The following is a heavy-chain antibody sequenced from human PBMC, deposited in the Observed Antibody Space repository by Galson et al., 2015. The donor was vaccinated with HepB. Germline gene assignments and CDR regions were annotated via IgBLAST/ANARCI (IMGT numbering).Heavy chain of an antibody. Sequence: CAISGDSVSSNSAAWNWIRQSPSRGLEWLGRTYYRSKWYNDYAVSVKSRITINPDTSKNQFSLQLNSVTPEDTAVYYCARGNLLYSGATNWFDPWGQGTLVTVSS. CDR3: ARGNLLYSGATNWFDP. CDR2: TYYRSKWYN. CDR1: GDSVSSNSAA. V-gene: IGHV6-1*01. D-gene: IGHD3-16*02. J-gene: IGHJ5*02.